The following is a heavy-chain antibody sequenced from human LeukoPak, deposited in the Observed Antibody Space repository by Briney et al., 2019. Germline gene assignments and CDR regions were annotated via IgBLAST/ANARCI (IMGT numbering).Heavy chain of an antibody. CDR3: VKGPYSGSYYY. J-gene: IGHJ4*02. V-gene: IGHV3-64D*09. Sequence: GGSLRLSCAASGFTFSSYAMHWVRQAPGKGLEYVSAISSNGGSTYYADSVKGRFTISRDNSKNTLYLQMSSLRAEDTAVYYCVKGPYSGSYYYWGQGTLVTVSS. CDR1: GFTFSSYA. CDR2: ISSNGGST. D-gene: IGHD1-26*01.